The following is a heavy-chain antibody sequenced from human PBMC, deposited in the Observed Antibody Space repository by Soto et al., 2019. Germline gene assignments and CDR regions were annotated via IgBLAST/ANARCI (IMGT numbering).Heavy chain of an antibody. CDR3: TKDGRFDSDGSLYYYYYGMDV. J-gene: IGHJ6*02. V-gene: IGHV3-30*18. Sequence: GGSLRLSCAASGFTFNNYGMNWVRQAPGKGLEWVAIISNDGSNKYYIESVRGRFTISRDNSKNMLFLQMNSLRVEDTAVYFCTKDGRFDSDGSLYYYYYGMDVWGQGTTVTVSS. CDR2: ISNDGSNK. CDR1: GFTFNNYG. D-gene: IGHD2-15*01.